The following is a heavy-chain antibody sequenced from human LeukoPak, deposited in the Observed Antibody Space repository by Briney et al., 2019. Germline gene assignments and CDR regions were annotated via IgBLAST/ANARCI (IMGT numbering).Heavy chain of an antibody. J-gene: IGHJ4*02. D-gene: IGHD6-6*01. Sequence: SVKVSCKASGGTFSSYAISWVRQAPGQGLEWMGGIIPILGTANYAQKFQGRVTITADESTSTAYMELSSLRSEDTAVYYCARRGSSSSAFDYWGQGTLVTVSS. CDR3: ARRGSSSSAFDY. CDR1: GGTFSSYA. V-gene: IGHV1-69*13. CDR2: IIPILGTA.